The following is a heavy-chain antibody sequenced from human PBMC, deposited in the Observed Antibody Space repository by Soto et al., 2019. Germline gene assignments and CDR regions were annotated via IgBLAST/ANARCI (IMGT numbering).Heavy chain of an antibody. J-gene: IGHJ3*02. V-gene: IGHV1-2*02. Sequence: ASVKVSCKTSGYSFAGHYLHWVRQAPGQGLDWMGWINPNSGGIIYAQRFQGRVTMTRDTSISTAYMVLTSLRSDDTAVYYCARDSHYDILTGYSRNAFDMWGRGTVVT. CDR2: INPNSGGI. CDR1: GYSFAGHY. CDR3: ARDSHYDILTGYSRNAFDM. D-gene: IGHD3-9*01.